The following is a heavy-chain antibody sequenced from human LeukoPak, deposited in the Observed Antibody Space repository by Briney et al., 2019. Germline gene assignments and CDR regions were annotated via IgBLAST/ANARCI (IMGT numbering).Heavy chain of an antibody. Sequence: GGSLRLSCAASGFAFSTYAMHWVRQAPGKGLEWVAVISYDGSYKDYGDPVKGRFTLSRDNSKSTVFLEMSSLRAEDTAVYHCARARLQWEVRYPRFDSWGQGTLVTVSS. CDR1: GFAFSTYA. CDR3: ARARLQWEVRYPRFDS. V-gene: IGHV3-30*03. D-gene: IGHD1-26*01. CDR2: ISYDGSYK. J-gene: IGHJ4*02.